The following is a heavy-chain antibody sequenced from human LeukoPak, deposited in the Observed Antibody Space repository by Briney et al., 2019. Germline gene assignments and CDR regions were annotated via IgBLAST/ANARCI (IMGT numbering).Heavy chain of an antibody. CDR3: ARGRMGRFDGMTNWFDP. J-gene: IGHJ5*02. CDR2: IYTSGST. V-gene: IGHV4-61*02. CDR1: GGSISSGSYY. Sequence: SETLSLTCTVSGGSISSGSYYWSWIRQPAGKGLEWIGRIYTSGSTNYNPSLKSRVTISVDTSKNQFSLKLSSVTAADTAVYYCARGRMGRFDGMTNWFDPWGQGTLVTVSS. D-gene: IGHD3-9*01.